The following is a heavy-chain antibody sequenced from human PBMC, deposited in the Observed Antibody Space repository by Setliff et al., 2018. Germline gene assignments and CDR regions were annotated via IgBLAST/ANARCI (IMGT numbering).Heavy chain of an antibody. Sequence: PGGSLRLSCAASGFTFSSYGMHWVRQAPGKGLEWVAVIWYDGSNKYYADSVKGRFTISRDNSKNTLYLQMNSLRAEDTAVYYCAKVRWGVDLVPDAFDIWGQGTMVTVSS. D-gene: IGHD3-16*01. V-gene: IGHV3-30*02. CDR1: GFTFSSYG. J-gene: IGHJ3*02. CDR2: IWYDGSNK. CDR3: AKVRWGVDLVPDAFDI.